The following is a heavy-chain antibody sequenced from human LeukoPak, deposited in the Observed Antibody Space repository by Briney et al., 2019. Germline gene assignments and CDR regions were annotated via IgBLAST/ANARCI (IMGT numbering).Heavy chain of an antibody. V-gene: IGHV4-59*01. D-gene: IGHD3-3*01. J-gene: IGHJ4*02. Sequence: SETLSLTCTVSGGSISSYYWSWIRQPPGKGLEWIGYIYYSGSTNYNPSLKSRVTISVDTSKNQFSLKLSSVTAADTALYYCAGGRFPDYHFWGGFYFDFWGQGTLVNVSS. CDR3: AGGRFPDYHFWGGFYFDF. CDR1: GGSISSYY. CDR2: IYYSGST.